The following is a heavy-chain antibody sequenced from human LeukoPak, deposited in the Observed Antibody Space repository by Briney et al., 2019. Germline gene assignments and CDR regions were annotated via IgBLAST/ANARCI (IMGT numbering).Heavy chain of an antibody. CDR3: TRDRGWQSFDY. CDR2: IKLDGSET. J-gene: IGHJ4*02. D-gene: IGHD3-10*01. Sequence: GGSLRLSCAASGFTFSTYWMTWVRQGPGKRLERVANIKLDGSETYYVGSVRGRFTISRDNAKNSLYLQMNSLGAEDTAVYYCTRDRGWQSFDYWGQGTLVTVSS. CDR1: GFTFSTYW. V-gene: IGHV3-7*01.